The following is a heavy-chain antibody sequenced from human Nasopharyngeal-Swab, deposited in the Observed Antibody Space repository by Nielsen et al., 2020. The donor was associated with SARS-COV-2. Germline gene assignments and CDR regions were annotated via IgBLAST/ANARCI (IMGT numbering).Heavy chain of an antibody. D-gene: IGHD1-26*01. J-gene: IGHJ4*02. V-gene: IGHV3-53*01. Sequence: GESLKISCAASGFTVSSNYMSWVRQAPGKGLEWVSVIYSGGSTYYADSVKGRFTISRDNSKNTLYLQMNSPRAEDTAVYYCAKDIVGATPNFDYWGQGTLVTVSS. CDR3: AKDIVGATPNFDY. CDR1: GFTVSSNY. CDR2: IYSGGST.